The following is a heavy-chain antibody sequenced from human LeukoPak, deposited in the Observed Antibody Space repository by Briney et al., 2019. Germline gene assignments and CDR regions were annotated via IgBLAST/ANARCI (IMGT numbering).Heavy chain of an antibody. CDR1: GYTFTDDY. J-gene: IGHJ3*02. CDR2: INVNSGGT. V-gene: IGHV1-2*02. CDR3: ARGAFRDSSGYYLFLDAFDI. D-gene: IGHD3-22*01. Sequence: ASVKVSCKASGYTFTDDYIHWVRQAPGQGLEWMGWINVNSGGTNYAQKLQGRVTMTTDTSTSTAYMELRSLRSDDTAVYYCARGAFRDSSGYYLFLDAFDIWGQGTMVTVSS.